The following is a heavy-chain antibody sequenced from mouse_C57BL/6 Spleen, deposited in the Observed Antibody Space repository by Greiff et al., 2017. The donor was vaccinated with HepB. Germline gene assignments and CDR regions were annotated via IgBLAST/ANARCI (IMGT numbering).Heavy chain of an antibody. J-gene: IGHJ4*01. Sequence: VKLMESGAELARPGASVKLSCKASGYTFTSYGISWVKQRTGQGLEWIGEIYPRSGNTYYNEKFKGKATLTADKSSSTAYMELRSLTSEDSAVYFCARRGDYSNGNYAMDYWGQGTSVTVSS. CDR3: ARRGDYSNGNYAMDY. CDR1: GYTFTSYG. D-gene: IGHD2-5*01. V-gene: IGHV1-81*01. CDR2: IYPRSGNT.